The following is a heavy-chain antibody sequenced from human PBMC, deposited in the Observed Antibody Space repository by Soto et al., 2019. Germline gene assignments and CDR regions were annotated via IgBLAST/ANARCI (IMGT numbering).Heavy chain of an antibody. J-gene: IGHJ3*02. Sequence: GGSLRLSCAASGFTFRDFATNWVRQTPGKGLEWVSLIYGDGSTYYADSVKGRFTISRHNSKNTLHLQMNSLTTEDTAVFYCARGSSGYGYDAFDIWGQGTMVTVSS. D-gene: IGHD5-12*01. CDR3: ARGSSGYGYDAFDI. V-gene: IGHV3-53*04. CDR2: IYGDGST. CDR1: GFTFRDFA.